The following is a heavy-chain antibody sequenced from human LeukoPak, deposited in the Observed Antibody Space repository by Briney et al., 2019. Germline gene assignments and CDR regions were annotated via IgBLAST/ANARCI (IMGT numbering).Heavy chain of an antibody. CDR1: GFTFSSYC. CDR2: ISGMGSSP. V-gene: IGHV3-23*01. Sequence: AGSLRLSCAAAGFTFSSYCMSWVRQAQGEGMGWVLVISGMGSSPYYGEAVKGRFTISRDNFKNTLYLQMNSLRAEDTAVYYCAKGGCSGGSCYYPYYFDYWGQGTLVTVSS. J-gene: IGHJ4*02. CDR3: AKGGCSGGSCYYPYYFDY. D-gene: IGHD2-15*01.